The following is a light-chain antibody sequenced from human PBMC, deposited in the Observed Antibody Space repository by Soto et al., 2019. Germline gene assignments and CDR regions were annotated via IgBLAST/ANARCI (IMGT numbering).Light chain of an antibody. V-gene: IGLV2-11*01. Sequence: QSALTQPASVSGSPGQSITISCTGTSSDVGGYNYVSWYQQHPDKAPKLMIYEVDKRPSGVPDRFSGSKSGNTASLTISGLQTEDEGDYYCCSYAGNYVVFGGGTKLTVL. CDR1: SSDVGGYNY. CDR3: CSYAGNYVV. J-gene: IGLJ2*01. CDR2: EVD.